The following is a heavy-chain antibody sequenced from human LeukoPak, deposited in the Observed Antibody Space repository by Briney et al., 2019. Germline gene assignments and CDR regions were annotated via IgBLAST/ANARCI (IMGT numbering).Heavy chain of an antibody. CDR1: GFTVSTYA. CDR2: ISGSGDNT. CDR3: AREGQSRGGSGWYYY. D-gene: IGHD6-19*01. J-gene: IGHJ4*02. V-gene: IGHV3-23*01. Sequence: GGSLRLSCAASGFTVSTYAMSWARQAPGKGLEWVSAISGSGDNTYYADSVKGRFTISRDNSKSTLYLQMNSLRAEDTAVYYCAREGQSRGGSGWYYYWGQGTLVTVSS.